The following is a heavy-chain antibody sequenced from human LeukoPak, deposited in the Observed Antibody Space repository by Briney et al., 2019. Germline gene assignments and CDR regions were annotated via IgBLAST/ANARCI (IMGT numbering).Heavy chain of an antibody. CDR1: GGSISSYY. Sequence: SETLSLTCTVSGGSISSYYWSWIQQPPGKGLEWIGYIYTSGSTNYNPSLKSRVTISVDTSKNQFSLKLSSVTAADTAVYYCARGNYYYDSSGPFDYWGQGTLVTVSS. V-gene: IGHV4-4*09. CDR2: IYTSGST. D-gene: IGHD3-22*01. CDR3: ARGNYYYDSSGPFDY. J-gene: IGHJ4*02.